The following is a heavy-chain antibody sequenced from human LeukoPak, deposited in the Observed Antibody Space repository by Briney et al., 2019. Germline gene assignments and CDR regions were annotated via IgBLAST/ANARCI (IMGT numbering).Heavy chain of an antibody. CDR3: AKGPSWLFDY. J-gene: IGHJ4*02. V-gene: IGHV3-23*01. Sequence: GGSLRLSCADSGFSFSSNAMSWVRQAPGKGLEWVSTVSPSGGVTYYADSVKGRFTVSRDKSKNTLYLQMNSLRAEDTAVYYCAKGPSWLFDYWGQGTLVTVSS. CDR2: VSPSGGVT. CDR1: GFSFSSNA. D-gene: IGHD5-12*01.